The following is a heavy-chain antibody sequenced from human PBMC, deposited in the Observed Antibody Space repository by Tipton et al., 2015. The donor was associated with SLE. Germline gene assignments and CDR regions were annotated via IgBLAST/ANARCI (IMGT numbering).Heavy chain of an antibody. CDR1: GFTFSSYG. V-gene: IGHV3-33*01. J-gene: IGHJ4*02. CDR2: IWYDGSNK. D-gene: IGHD1-14*01. CDR3: ARDPRKAVFDY. Sequence: SGFTFSSYGMHWVRQAPGKGLEWVAVIWYDGSNKYYADSVKGRFTISRDNSKNTLYLQMNSLRAEDTAVYYCARDPRKAVFDYWGQGTLVTVSS.